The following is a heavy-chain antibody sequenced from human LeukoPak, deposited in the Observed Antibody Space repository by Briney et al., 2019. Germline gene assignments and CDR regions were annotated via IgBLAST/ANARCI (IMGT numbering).Heavy chain of an antibody. J-gene: IGHJ4*02. Sequence: GGSLRLSCAATGFTFSNAWIHWVRQAPGKGLEWVGRIKSKADGGTTDNAAPVEGRFTISRHDSKSTLYLQMNSLKTEDTAVYYCTTEGDGSGSYYNVPRFDYWGQGTLVTVSS. CDR1: GFTFSNAW. CDR3: TTEGDGSGSYYNVPRFDY. V-gene: IGHV3-15*01. CDR2: IKSKADGGTT. D-gene: IGHD3-10*01.